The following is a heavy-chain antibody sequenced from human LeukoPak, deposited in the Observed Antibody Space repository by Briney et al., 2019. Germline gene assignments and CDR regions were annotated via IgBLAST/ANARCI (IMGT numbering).Heavy chain of an antibody. V-gene: IGHV3-23*01. CDR2: ISGSGGST. J-gene: IGHJ4*02. D-gene: IGHD3-10*01. CDR1: GFTFSSYA. Sequence: TGGSLRLSCAASGFTFSSYAMSWVRQAPGKGLEWVSAISGSGGSTYYADSVKGRFTISRDNSKSTLYLQMNSLRAEDTAVYYCAKVEDYYGSGSSDYWGQGTLVTVSS. CDR3: AKVEDYYGSGSSDY.